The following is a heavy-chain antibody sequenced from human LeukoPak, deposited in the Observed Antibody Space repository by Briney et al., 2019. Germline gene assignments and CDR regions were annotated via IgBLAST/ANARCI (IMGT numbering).Heavy chain of an antibody. CDR1: GFTFRSYS. D-gene: IGHD3-9*01. J-gene: IGHJ2*01. Sequence: GGSLRLSCAASGFTFRSYSMNWVRQAPGKGLEWVSSISSSSSYIYYADSVKGRFTISRDNAKNSLYLQMNSLRAEDTAVYYCARVPDYDILTGYRWYFDLWGRGTLVTVSS. V-gene: IGHV3-21*01. CDR3: ARVPDYDILTGYRWYFDL. CDR2: ISSSSSYI.